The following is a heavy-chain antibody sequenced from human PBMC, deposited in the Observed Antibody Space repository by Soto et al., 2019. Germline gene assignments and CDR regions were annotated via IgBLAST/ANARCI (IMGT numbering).Heavy chain of an antibody. V-gene: IGHV5-10-1*01. CDR1: GYSFTSYW. Sequence: GESLQISCKCSGYSFTSYWISWVLQMPGKGLEWMGRIDPSDSYTKYSPSFQGHVTISADKSISTAYLQWSSLKASDTAMYYCARNKKWKYYEGMGVCVQGSTVTV. CDR2: IDPSDSYT. D-gene: IGHD1-1*01. J-gene: IGHJ6*02. CDR3: ARNKKWKYYEGMGV.